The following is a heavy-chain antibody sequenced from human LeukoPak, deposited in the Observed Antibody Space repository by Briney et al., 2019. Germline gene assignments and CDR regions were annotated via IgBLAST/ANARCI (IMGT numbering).Heavy chain of an antibody. D-gene: IGHD3-22*01. CDR3: ARGDYYDSSGYYDLDY. CDR1: GYTFTSYY. CDR2: INPSGGST. J-gene: IGHJ4*02. V-gene: IGHV1-46*01. Sequence: ASVKVSCKASGYTFTSYYMHWVRQAPGQGLEWMGIINPSGGSTNYAQKFQGRVTMTRDMSTSTVYMELSSLRSEDTAVYYCARGDYYDSSGYYDLDYWGQGTLVTVSS.